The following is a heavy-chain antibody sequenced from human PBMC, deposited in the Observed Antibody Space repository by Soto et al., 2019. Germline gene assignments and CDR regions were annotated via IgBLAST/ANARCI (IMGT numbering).Heavy chain of an antibody. J-gene: IGHJ4*02. CDR3: ARDLYPTGYSDY. CDR1: GFTVSSNY. D-gene: IGHD3-9*01. V-gene: IGHV3-53*01. Sequence: GGSLRLSCAASGFTVSSNYMSWVRQAPGKGLEWVSVIYSGGSTYYADSVKGRFTISRDNSKNTLYLQMNSLRAEDTAVYYCARDLYPTGYSDYWGQGTLVTASS. CDR2: IYSGGST.